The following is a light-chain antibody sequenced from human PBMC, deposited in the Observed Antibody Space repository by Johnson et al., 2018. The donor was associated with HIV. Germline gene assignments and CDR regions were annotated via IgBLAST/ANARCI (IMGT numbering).Light chain of an antibody. Sequence: QSVLTQPPSVSAAPGQKVTISCSGSSSNIGNNYVSWYQQLPGTAPKLLIYENNKRPSGIPDRFSASMSGTSGTLDLTGLQTGDEGDYYCGAWDSSLGVLFGTGTKVTVL. CDR1: SSNIGNNY. J-gene: IGLJ1*01. V-gene: IGLV1-51*02. CDR2: ENN. CDR3: GAWDSSLGVL.